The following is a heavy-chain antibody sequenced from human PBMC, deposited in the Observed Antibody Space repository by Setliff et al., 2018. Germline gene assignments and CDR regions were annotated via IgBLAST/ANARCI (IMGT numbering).Heavy chain of an antibody. J-gene: IGHJ6*03. CDR1: GYTFSSYA. Sequence: ASVKVSCKASGYTFSSYAMNWVRQAPGQGLEWMGWINTNTGNPTYAQGFTGRFVFSLDTSVSTTYLQISSIKAEDTAVYYCARGEYTSLPSGVYYHMDVWGKGTTVTVSS. V-gene: IGHV7-4-1*02. D-gene: IGHD6-6*01. CDR2: INTNTGNP. CDR3: ARGEYTSLPSGVYYHMDV.